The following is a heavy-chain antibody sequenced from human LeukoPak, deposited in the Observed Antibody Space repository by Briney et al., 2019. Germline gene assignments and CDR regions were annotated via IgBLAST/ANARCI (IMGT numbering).Heavy chain of an antibody. CDR3: ARDPRSGSFDY. Sequence: SETLSLTCTVSGDSVSSRGYYWAWIRQPPGKGLEWIGTNYYRGSAHYSPSLKSRVTISVDASKNQFSLKVSSVTAADTAVYYCARDPRSGSFDYWGQGSLVTVSS. V-gene: IGHV4-39*07. D-gene: IGHD3-10*01. CDR1: GDSVSSRGYY. CDR2: NYYRGSA. J-gene: IGHJ4*02.